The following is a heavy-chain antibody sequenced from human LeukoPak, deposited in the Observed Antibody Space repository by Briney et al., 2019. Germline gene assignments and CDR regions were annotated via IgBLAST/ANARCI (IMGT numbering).Heavy chain of an antibody. D-gene: IGHD3-10*01. CDR3: ARGGRGNYYGSGSYPYYYYYYGMDV. CDR1: GGTFINYA. J-gene: IGHJ6*02. CDR2: IIPIFGTA. Sequence: ASETVSCKASGGTFINYAISWVRQAPGQGLEWMGGIIPIFGTANYAQKFQGRVTITADESTSTAYMELSSLRAEDTAVYYCARGGRGNYYGSGSYPYYYYYYGMDVWGQGTTVTVSS. V-gene: IGHV1-69*13.